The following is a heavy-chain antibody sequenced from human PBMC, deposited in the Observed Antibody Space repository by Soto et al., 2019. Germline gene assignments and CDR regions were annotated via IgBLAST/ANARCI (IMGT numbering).Heavy chain of an antibody. V-gene: IGHV1-69*01. D-gene: IGHD4-4*01. J-gene: IGHJ6*02. CDR1: GGTLRSNA. CDR2: IITIFGSP. CDR3: AGTVEIPYYHGMDV. Sequence: QEQLVQSGAEVKKPGSSVRVSCKASGGTLRSNAINWVRQAPGKGLEWMGGIITIFGSPYYAQKFQGRVKITSEEASITAYMELSSLRSEDTAVYYCAGTVEIPYYHGMDVWGQETTVTVPS.